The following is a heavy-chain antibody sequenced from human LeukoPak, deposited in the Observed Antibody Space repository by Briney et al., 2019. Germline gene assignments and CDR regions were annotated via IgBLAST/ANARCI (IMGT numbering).Heavy chain of an antibody. V-gene: IGHV4-39*07. CDR2: INHSGST. CDR1: GGSISSGSYY. CDR3: ARVRTILRYFDWSSYLGGYNWFDP. J-gene: IGHJ5*02. Sequence: PSETLSLTCTVSGGSISSGSYYWSWIRQPPGKGLEWIGEINHSGSTNYNPSLKSRVTISVDTSKNQFSLKLSSVIAADTAVYYCARVRTILRYFDWSSYLGGYNWFDPWGQGTLVTVSS. D-gene: IGHD3-9*01.